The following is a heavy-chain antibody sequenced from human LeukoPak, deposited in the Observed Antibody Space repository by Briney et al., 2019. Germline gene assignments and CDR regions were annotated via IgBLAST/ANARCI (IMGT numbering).Heavy chain of an antibody. J-gene: IGHJ5*02. CDR2: IYYSGST. Sequence: SETLSLTCTVSGGSISSYYWSWIRQPPGKGLEWIGYIYYSGSTNYNPSLKSRVTISVDTSKNQFSLKLSSVTAADTAVYYCARGGIVVRAGWFDPWGQGTLVTVSS. V-gene: IGHV4-59*08. CDR3: ARGGIVVRAGWFDP. D-gene: IGHD2-15*01. CDR1: GGSISSYY.